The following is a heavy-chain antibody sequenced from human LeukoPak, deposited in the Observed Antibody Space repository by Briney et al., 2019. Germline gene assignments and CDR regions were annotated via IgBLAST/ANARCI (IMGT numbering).Heavy chain of an antibody. J-gene: IGHJ4*02. Sequence: SETLSLTCTVSGGSISSYHWSWIRQPPGKGLEWIGYVYNRGNTNYNPSLKSRVSISVDTSKNQFSLKLNSVTAADTAVYYCARSLGDYGSGSFGYWGQGTLVTVSS. CDR3: ARSLGDYGSGSFGY. CDR1: GGSISSYH. D-gene: IGHD3-10*01. V-gene: IGHV4-59*01. CDR2: VYNRGNT.